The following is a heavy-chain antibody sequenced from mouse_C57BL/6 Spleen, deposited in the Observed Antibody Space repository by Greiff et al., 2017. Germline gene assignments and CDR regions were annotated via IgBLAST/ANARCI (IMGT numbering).Heavy chain of an antibody. V-gene: IGHV1-82*01. Sequence: QVQLQQSGPELVKPGASVKISCKASGYAFSSSWMNWVKQRPGKGLEWIGRIYPGDGDTNYNGKFKGKATLTADKSSSTAYMQLSSLTSEDSAVYFCAKERSSSLNYGSEWYFDVWGTGTTVTVSS. J-gene: IGHJ1*03. D-gene: IGHD1-1*01. CDR2: IYPGDGDT. CDR3: AKERSSSLNYGSEWYFDV. CDR1: GYAFSSSW.